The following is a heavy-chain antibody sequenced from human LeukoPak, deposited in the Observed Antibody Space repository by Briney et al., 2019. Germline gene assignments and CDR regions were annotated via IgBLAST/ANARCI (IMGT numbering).Heavy chain of an antibody. D-gene: IGHD1-26*01. J-gene: IGHJ4*02. V-gene: IGHV3-21*01. CDR2: ISSSSSYI. Sequence: GRTLRLSCAASGLTFSSYRMNWVGQAASPQVEWVSSISSSSSYIYYADSVKGRFTISRDNAKNSLYLQMNSLRAEDTAVYYCASSSGSYDYWGQGTLVTVSS. CDR3: ASSSGSYDY. CDR1: GLTFSSYR.